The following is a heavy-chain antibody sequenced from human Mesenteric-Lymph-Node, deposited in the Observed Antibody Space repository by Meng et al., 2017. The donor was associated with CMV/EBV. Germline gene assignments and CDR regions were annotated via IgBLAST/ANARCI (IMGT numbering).Heavy chain of an antibody. D-gene: IGHD3-3*01. CDR3: ARALVLEWLLYPDY. V-gene: IGHV1-18*01. CDR1: GYTFTSYG. J-gene: IGHJ4*02. CDR2: VSAYNGNT. Sequence: ASVKVSCKASGYTFTSYGISWVRQAPGQGLEWMGWVSAYNGNTNYAQKLQGRVTMTTDTSTSTAYMELRSLRSDDTAVYYCARALVLEWLLYPDYWGQGTLVTVSS.